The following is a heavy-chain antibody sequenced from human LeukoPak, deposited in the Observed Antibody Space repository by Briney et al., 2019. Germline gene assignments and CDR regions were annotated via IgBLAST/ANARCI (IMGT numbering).Heavy chain of an antibody. V-gene: IGHV4-61*01. CDR2: IYYSGST. Sequence: SETLSLTCTVSGGSVSSGSYYWSWIRQPPGKGLEWLGYIYYSGSTNYNPSLKSRVTISVDTSKNQFSLKLSSVTAADTAVYHCARAEYYYDSSGYYYYYGMDVWGQGTTVTVSS. J-gene: IGHJ6*02. CDR1: GGSVSSGSYY. CDR3: ARAEYYYDSSGYYYYYGMDV. D-gene: IGHD3-22*01.